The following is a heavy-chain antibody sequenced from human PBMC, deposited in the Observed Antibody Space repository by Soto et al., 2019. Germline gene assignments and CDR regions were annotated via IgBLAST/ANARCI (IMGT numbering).Heavy chain of an antibody. D-gene: IGHD3-22*01. CDR1: GFTFSSHA. CDR3: ARGDYYDSSGPFSDAFDI. CDR2: LSDSGGSI. V-gene: IGHV3-23*01. Sequence: GGSLRLSCTASGFTFSSHAMTWVRQAPGKGLEWVSGLSDSGGSIYYADSVKGRFTIFRDNSMNSLYLQMNSLRAEDTAVYYCARGDYYDSSGPFSDAFDIWGQGTMVTVSS. J-gene: IGHJ3*02.